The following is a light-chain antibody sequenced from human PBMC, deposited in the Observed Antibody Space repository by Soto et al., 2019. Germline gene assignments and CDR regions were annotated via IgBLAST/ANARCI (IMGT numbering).Light chain of an antibody. V-gene: IGLV2-11*01. CDR2: DVS. Sequence: QSALTQPRSVSGSPGQSVTISCTGTSSDVGGYNYVSWYQQHPGKAPKLIIYDVSKRPSGVPDRFSGSKSGNTASLTISGLQAEDEADYYCCSYAGSYVFGTGTKLTVL. CDR3: CSYAGSYV. CDR1: SSDVGGYNY. J-gene: IGLJ1*01.